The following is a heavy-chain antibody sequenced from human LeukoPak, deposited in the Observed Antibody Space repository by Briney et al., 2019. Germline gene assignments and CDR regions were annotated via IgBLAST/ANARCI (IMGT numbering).Heavy chain of an antibody. D-gene: IGHD3-10*01. J-gene: IGHJ2*01. CDR3: ARYGPWCFGL. Sequence: SETLSLTCTLSGDSISGNCWSWVRQPPGKGQKWIGYIHYSGSTSYNRSLKSRVTMSVDTSKNQFSLKLTSVTAADTAVYYCARYGPWCFGLWRRGILVTVSS. CDR1: GDSISGNC. CDR2: IHYSGST. V-gene: IGHV4-59*01.